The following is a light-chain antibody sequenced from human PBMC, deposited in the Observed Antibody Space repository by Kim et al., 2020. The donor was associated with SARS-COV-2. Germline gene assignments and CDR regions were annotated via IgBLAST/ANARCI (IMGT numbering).Light chain of an antibody. CDR3: QQYESSPRT. J-gene: IGKJ1*01. CDR2: SAS. Sequence: EIVLTQSPDTLSLSPGERATLSCRASQRVSSYLAWYQQKPGQAPRRLIYSASSRATGIPDRFSGSGSGTDFALTISRLEPEDFAVYYCQQYESSPRTFGQGTKVDIK. CDR1: QRVSSY. V-gene: IGKV3-20*01.